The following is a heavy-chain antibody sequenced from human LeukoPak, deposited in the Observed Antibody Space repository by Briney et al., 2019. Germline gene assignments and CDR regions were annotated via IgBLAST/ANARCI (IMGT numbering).Heavy chain of an antibody. V-gene: IGHV4-34*01. CDR3: ARGRFLEWPQTYLYYYYGMDV. CDR2: IYYSGST. Sequence: SETLSLTCAVYGGSFSGYYWSWIRQPPGKGLEWIGSIYYSGSTYYNPSLKSRVTISVDTSKNQFSLKLSSVTAADTAVYYCARGRFLEWPQTYLYYYYGMDVWGQGTTVTVSS. D-gene: IGHD3-3*01. CDR1: GGSFSGYY. J-gene: IGHJ6*02.